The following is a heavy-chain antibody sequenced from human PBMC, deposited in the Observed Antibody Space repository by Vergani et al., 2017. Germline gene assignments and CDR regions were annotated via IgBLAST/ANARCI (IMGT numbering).Heavy chain of an antibody. J-gene: IGHJ3*02. V-gene: IGHV1-46*03. CDR2: INSSGGST. D-gene: IGHD4-17*01. CDR1: GYTFTSYY. CDR3: ARVGVTTVAFDI. Sequence: QVQLVQSGAEVKKPGASVKVSCKASGYTFTSYYMHWVRQAPGQGLEWMGIINSSGGSTSYAQKFQGRVTMTRDTSTSTVYMALSSLRSEDTAVYYCARVGVTTVAFDIWGQGTMVTVSS.